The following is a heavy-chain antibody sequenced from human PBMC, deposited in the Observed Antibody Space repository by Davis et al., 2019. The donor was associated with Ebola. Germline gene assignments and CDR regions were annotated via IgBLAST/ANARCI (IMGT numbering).Heavy chain of an antibody. CDR1: GGSFSGYY. CDR2: INHSGST. D-gene: IGHD6-13*01. CDR3: ARVQQQLFLEP. V-gene: IGHV4-34*01. J-gene: IGHJ5*02. Sequence: MPGGSLRLSCAVYGGSFSGYYWSWIRQPPGKGLEWIGEINHSGSTNYNPSLKSRVTIPVDTSKNQFSLKLSSVTAADTAVYYCARVQQQLFLEPWGQGTLVTVSS.